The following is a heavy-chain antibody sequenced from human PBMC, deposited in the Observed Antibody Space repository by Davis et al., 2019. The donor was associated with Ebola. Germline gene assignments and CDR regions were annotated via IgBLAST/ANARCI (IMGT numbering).Heavy chain of an antibody. J-gene: IGHJ4*02. CDR2: IRSKANSYAT. Sequence: PGGSLRLSCAASGFTFSSYGMHWVRQAPGKGLEWVGHIRSKANSYATAYAASVKGRFTISRDDSKNTAYLQMNSLKTEDTAVYYCTSTVDTADYWGQGTLVTVSS. CDR1: GFTFSSYG. CDR3: TSTVDTADY. D-gene: IGHD5-18*01. V-gene: IGHV3-73*01.